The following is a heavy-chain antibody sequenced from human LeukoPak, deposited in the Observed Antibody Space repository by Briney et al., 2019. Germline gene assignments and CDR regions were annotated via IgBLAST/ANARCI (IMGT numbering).Heavy chain of an antibody. CDR1: GFTFSSYA. D-gene: IGHD3-3*01. V-gene: IGHV3-7*01. J-gene: IGHJ4*02. CDR3: ARDVRGYDFWSGYYSLYFDY. Sequence: PGGSLRLSCAASGFTFSSYAMSWVRQAPGKGLEWVANIKQDGSEKYYVDSVKGRFTISRDNAKNSLYLQMNSLRAEDTAVYYCARDVRGYDFWSGYYSLYFDYWGQGTLVTVSS. CDR2: IKQDGSEK.